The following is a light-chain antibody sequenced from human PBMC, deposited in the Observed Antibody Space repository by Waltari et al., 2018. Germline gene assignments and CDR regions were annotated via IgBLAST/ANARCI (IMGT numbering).Light chain of an antibody. CDR3: CSYAASSVRV. V-gene: IGLV2-23*01. CDR1: SSDVGGYNL. J-gene: IGLJ3*02. Sequence: QSALTQPASVSGSPGQSSTISCTGTSSDVGGYNLFSWYQQHPGKAPKLMIYEGSKRPSGVSNRFSGSKSGNTASLTISGLQAEDDADYYCCSYAASSVRVFGGGTKLTVL. CDR2: EGS.